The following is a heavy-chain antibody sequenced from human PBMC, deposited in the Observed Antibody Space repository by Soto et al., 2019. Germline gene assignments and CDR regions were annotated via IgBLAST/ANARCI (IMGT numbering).Heavy chain of an antibody. CDR1: GFTFSSYA. CDR2: ISGSGGST. CDR3: AKVQVFDWFTLHPPHFDY. J-gene: IGHJ4*02. D-gene: IGHD3-9*01. Sequence: EVQLLESGGGLVQPGGSLRLSCAASGFTFSSYAMSWVRQAPGKGLEWVSAISGSGGSTYYADSVKGRFTISRDNSKNTLYLQMNSVRAEDTAVYYCAKVQVFDWFTLHPPHFDYWGQGTLVTVSS. V-gene: IGHV3-23*01.